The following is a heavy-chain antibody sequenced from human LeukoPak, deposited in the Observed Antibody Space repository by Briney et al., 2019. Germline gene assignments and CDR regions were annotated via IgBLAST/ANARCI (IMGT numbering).Heavy chain of an antibody. J-gene: IGHJ1*01. V-gene: IGHV3-11*04. CDR1: GFTFSDYY. CDR3: ASIEYSSSSGYFQH. Sequence: PGGSLRLSCAASGFTFSDYYMSWIRQAPGKGLEWVSYISSSGSTIYYADSVKGRFTISRDNAKNSLYLQMNSLRAEDTAVYYCASIEYSSSSGYFQHWGQGTLVTVSS. D-gene: IGHD6-6*01. CDR2: ISSSGSTI.